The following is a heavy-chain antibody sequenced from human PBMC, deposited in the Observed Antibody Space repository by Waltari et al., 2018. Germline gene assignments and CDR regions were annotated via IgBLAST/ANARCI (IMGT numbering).Heavy chain of an antibody. Sequence: EVQLLESGGGLVQPGGSLRLSCVVHGFPFSDYVMNWVRQAPGMGLEWVSSVAESDGRTFYADSVKGRFTISRDNSKNTLYLQMNSLRVEDTAIYYCVRRSSGWGAFDQWGQGILVTVSA. CDR2: VAESDGRT. V-gene: IGHV3-23*01. D-gene: IGHD6-19*01. CDR1: GFPFSDYV. CDR3: VRRSSGWGAFDQ. J-gene: IGHJ4*02.